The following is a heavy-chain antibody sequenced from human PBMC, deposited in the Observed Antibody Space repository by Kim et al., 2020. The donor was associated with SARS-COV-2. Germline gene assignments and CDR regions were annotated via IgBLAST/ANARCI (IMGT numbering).Heavy chain of an antibody. J-gene: IGHJ6*02. CDR1: GGSISSGGYY. D-gene: IGHD3-3*01. CDR2: IYYSGST. Sequence: SETLSLTCTVSGGSISSGGYYWSWIRQHPGKGLEWIGYIYYSGSTYYNPSLKSRVTISVDTSKNQFSLKLSSVTAADTAVYYCARDVGPGHIFGVVQERYGMDVWGQGTTVTVSS. CDR3: ARDVGPGHIFGVVQERYGMDV. V-gene: IGHV4-31*03.